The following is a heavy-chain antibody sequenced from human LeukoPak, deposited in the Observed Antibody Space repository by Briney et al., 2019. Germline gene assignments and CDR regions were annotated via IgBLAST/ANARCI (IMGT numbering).Heavy chain of an antibody. CDR2: INWSGETT. CDR3: ARGLGSSGYFYDAFDI. Sequence: PGGSLRLSCAASGFTFDDYGMSWVRQVPGRGLEWVSGINWSGETTGYPDSVKGRFTISRDNAKNSLYLQMNSLRTEDTALYHCARGLGSSGYFYDAFDIWGQGTMVTVSS. CDR1: GFTFDDYG. V-gene: IGHV3-20*01. J-gene: IGHJ3*02. D-gene: IGHD3-22*01.